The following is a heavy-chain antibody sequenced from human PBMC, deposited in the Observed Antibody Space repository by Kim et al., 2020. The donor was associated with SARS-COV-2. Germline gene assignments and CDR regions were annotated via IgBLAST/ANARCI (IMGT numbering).Heavy chain of an antibody. CDR2: LTGSGASM. CDR3: AKDGSKSVSVKYFYGLDV. V-gene: IGHV3-9*01. Sequence: GGSLRLSCSASGFRFGDYGMHWVRQVPGKGLEWVSGLTGSGASMAYADSVKGRFTISRDNARNSLYLQMNSLRLEDTALYFCAKDGSKSVSVKYFYGLDVWGQGTPVTVS. J-gene: IGHJ6*02. CDR1: GFRFGDYG.